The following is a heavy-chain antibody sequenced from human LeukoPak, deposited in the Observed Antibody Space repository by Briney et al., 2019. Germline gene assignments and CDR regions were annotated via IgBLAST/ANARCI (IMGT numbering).Heavy chain of an antibody. V-gene: IGHV3-23*01. CDR2: ISDGGDST. CDR1: GFPFRTNA. Sequence: GGPLGLSCGAPGFPFRTNAMTGFRQAPGMPLDGVSSISDGGDSTHYADSVEGRFTISRDNSKNTLYLQMNSLRAEDTALYYCVKFFLPYLAGGTGSRWGQGTLVTVSS. CDR3: VKFFLPYLAGGTGSR. J-gene: IGHJ4*02. D-gene: IGHD3-10*01.